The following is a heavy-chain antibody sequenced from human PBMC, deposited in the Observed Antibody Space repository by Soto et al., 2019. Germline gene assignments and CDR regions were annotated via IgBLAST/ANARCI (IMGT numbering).Heavy chain of an antibody. CDR1: GGSFSGDY. J-gene: IGHJ3*02. Sequence: SETLSLTCAVYGGSFSGDYWSWIRQPPGKGLEWIGEINHSGSTNYNPSLKSRVTISVDTSKNQFSLKLSSVTAADTAVYYCARSVLGTIDAFDIWGQGTMVTVSS. D-gene: IGHD5-12*01. CDR2: INHSGST. CDR3: ARSVLGTIDAFDI. V-gene: IGHV4-34*01.